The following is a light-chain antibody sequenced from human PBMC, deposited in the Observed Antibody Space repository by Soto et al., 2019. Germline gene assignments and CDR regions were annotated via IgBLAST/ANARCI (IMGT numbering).Light chain of an antibody. CDR2: TNN. CDR3: AAWDDSLNGVV. V-gene: IGLV1-44*01. CDR1: SSNIGRYT. Sequence: QSVLTQPPSASGTPGQRVTVSCSGSSSNIGRYTVKWYQQLPGTAPKLLLYTNNQRPSGVPDRFSGSESGTSASLAISGLQSEDEAEYYCAAWDDSLNGVVFGGGTKVTVL. J-gene: IGLJ2*01.